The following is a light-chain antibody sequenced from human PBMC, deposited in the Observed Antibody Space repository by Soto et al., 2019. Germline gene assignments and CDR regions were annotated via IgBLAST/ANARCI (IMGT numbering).Light chain of an antibody. CDR3: QHYVNYPPYT. CDR1: QSVRNNY. CDR2: GAS. Sequence: ELVLTQSPGTLSLSPGERATLSCRASQSVRNNYLARYQQKPGQAPRLLIYGASTRASDIEGRFSGSGSGTDVTLTIGRLWPEEFAVYYCQHYVNYPPYTVGQGTKVYSK. V-gene: IGKV3-20*01. J-gene: IGKJ2*01.